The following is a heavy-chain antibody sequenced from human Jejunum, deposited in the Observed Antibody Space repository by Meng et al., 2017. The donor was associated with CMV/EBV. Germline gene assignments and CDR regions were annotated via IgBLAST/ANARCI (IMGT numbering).Heavy chain of an antibody. CDR3: AKEGVLYGMDV. D-gene: IGHD4/OR15-4a*01. Sequence: KASGYLFTDYYLPWVRQAPGQGLEWMALINPSGYNTTYTQKFQGRITVTRDTSTRTVYMELNNLTFEDTAVYYCAKEGVLYGMDVWGQGTTVTVSS. CDR1: GYLFTDYY. V-gene: IGHV1-46*01. J-gene: IGHJ6*02. CDR2: INPSGYNT.